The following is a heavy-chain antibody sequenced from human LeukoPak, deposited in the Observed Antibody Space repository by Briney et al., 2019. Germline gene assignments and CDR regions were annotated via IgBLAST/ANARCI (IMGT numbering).Heavy chain of an antibody. Sequence: GGSLRLSCAASGFTFSDYSMNWVRQAPGKGLEWVSYISSGSSAIYYADSVKGRFTISRDNGKNSLYLQMNSLRAEDTAVYYCARAPGYGAAYYFDYWGQGTLVTVSS. D-gene: IGHD1-1*01. CDR3: ARAPGYGAAYYFDY. J-gene: IGHJ4*02. V-gene: IGHV3-48*01. CDR1: GFTFSDYS. CDR2: ISSGSSAI.